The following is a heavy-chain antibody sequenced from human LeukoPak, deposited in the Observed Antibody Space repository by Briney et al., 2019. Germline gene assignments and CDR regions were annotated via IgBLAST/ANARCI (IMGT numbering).Heavy chain of an antibody. Sequence: GGSLRLSCAVSGFTFDDYAMHWVRQESGKGLEWVSGISWNSGTIVYADSVKGRFTISRDNSKNTLYLQMNSLRAEDTAVYYCARRAGAYSHPYDYWGQGTLVTVSS. D-gene: IGHD4/OR15-4a*01. CDR1: GFTFDDYA. CDR2: ISWNSGTI. V-gene: IGHV3-9*01. CDR3: ARRAGAYSHPYDY. J-gene: IGHJ4*02.